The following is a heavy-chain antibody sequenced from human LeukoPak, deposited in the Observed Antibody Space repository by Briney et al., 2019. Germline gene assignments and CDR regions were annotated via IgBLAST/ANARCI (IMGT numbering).Heavy chain of an antibody. V-gene: IGHV4-59*08. J-gene: IGHJ3*02. CDR3: ARHGYSYGPPSAFDI. CDR1: GGSISSYY. CDR2: IYYSGST. Sequence: SETLSLPCTVSGGSISSYYWSWIRQPPGKGLEWIGYIYYSGSTNYNPTLKSRVTISVDTSKNQFSLKLSSVTAADTAVYYCARHGYSYGPPSAFDIWGQGTMVTVSS. D-gene: IGHD5-18*01.